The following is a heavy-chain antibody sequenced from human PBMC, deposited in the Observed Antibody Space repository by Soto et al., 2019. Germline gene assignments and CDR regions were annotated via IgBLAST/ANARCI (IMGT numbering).Heavy chain of an antibody. CDR3: ARVGITGTTVRGFAY. CDR1: GFTFSSYG. V-gene: IGHV3-33*01. J-gene: IGHJ4*02. D-gene: IGHD1-20*01. CDR2: IWYDGSNK. Sequence: QVQLVESGGGVVQPGRSLRLSCAASGFTFSSYGMHWVRQAPGKGLEWVAVIWYDGSNKYYADSVKGRFTISRDNSKNTLYLQMNSLTAEDTAVNYCARVGITGTTVRGFAYWGQGTLVTVSS.